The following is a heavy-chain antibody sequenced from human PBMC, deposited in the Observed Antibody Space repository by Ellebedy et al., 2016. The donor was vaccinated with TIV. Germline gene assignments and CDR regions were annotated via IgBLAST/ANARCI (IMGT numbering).Heavy chain of an antibody. V-gene: IGHV4-28*01. CDR2: IYYTGST. J-gene: IGHJ4*02. CDR3: ARKRSLHFDY. CDR1: GYSVSSSNW. Sequence: SETLSLTCAVSGYSVSSSNWWGWIRQPPGKGLEWIGYIYYTGSTYYNPSLKSRVTMSVDTSKNHFPLNLTSMTAVDTAVYYCARKRSLHFDYWGQGTLITVSS.